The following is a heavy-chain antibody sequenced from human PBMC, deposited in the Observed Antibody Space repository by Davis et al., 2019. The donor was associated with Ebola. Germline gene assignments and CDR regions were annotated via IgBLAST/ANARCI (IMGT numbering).Heavy chain of an antibody. V-gene: IGHV4-59*08. Sequence: MPSETLSLTCTVSGGSISSYYWSWIRQPPGKGLEWIGYIYYSGSTNYNPSLKSRVTISVDTSKNQFSLKLSSVTAADTAVYYYARGRGYNFFDYWGQGTLVTVSS. CDR1: GGSISSYY. J-gene: IGHJ4*02. CDR3: ARGRGYNFFDY. CDR2: IYYSGST. D-gene: IGHD5-24*01.